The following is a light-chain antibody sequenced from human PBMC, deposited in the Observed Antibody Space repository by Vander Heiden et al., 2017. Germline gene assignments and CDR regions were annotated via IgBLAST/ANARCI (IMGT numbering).Light chain of an antibody. CDR2: AAS. J-gene: IGKJ2*01. Sequence: DIQMTQSPSSLSASVGDRVTITCRASQSISSYLNWVQQKPGKAPKLLIYAASRLQSGVPSRFSGSGSGTDFTLTISSLKPEDFATYCCQQSYNTFGQGTKLEIK. CDR1: QSISSY. V-gene: IGKV1-39*01. CDR3: QQSYNT.